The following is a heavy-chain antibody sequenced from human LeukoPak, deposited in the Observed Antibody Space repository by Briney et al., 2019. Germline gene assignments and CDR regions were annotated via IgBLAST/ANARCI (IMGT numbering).Heavy chain of an antibody. Sequence: SETLSLTCTVSGGSITSYYWSWIRQPAGKGLEWIGRIDTSGTTSYNPSLKSRVTMSVDTSKNQFSLRLTSVTAADTAVYYCARGGYYGDYGSQWYLHYWGQGTLVTVSS. CDR3: ARGGYYGDYGSQWYLHY. CDR2: IDTSGTT. CDR1: GGSITSYY. D-gene: IGHD4-17*01. J-gene: IGHJ1*01. V-gene: IGHV4-4*07.